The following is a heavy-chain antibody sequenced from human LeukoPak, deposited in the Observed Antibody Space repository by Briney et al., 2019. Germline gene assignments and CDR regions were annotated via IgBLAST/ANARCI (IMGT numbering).Heavy chain of an antibody. D-gene: IGHD3-9*01. CDR2: IYYSGST. Sequence: SETLSLTCTVSGGSISSYYWSWIRQPPGKGLEWIGYIYYSGSTNYNPSLKSRVTISVDTSKNQFSLKLSSVTAADTAVYYCARANDILTGYTPGDAFDIWGPGTMVTVSS. CDR3: ARANDILTGYTPGDAFDI. J-gene: IGHJ3*02. CDR1: GGSISSYY. V-gene: IGHV4-59*01.